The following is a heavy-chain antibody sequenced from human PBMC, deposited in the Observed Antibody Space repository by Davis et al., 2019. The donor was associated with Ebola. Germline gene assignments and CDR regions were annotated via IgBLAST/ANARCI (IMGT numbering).Heavy chain of an antibody. CDR3: VKGLGYFLHY. J-gene: IGHJ4*02. CDR2: ISDSGTTM. Sequence: GESLKISCAASGFTFSDYYMSWIRQAPGKGLEWVSYISDSGTTMYFADSVKGRFTISRDNAKNSLFLQMDSLRAEDTAVYYCVKGLGYFLHYWGQGTPVTVSS. D-gene: IGHD6-13*01. V-gene: IGHV3-11*01. CDR1: GFTFSDYY.